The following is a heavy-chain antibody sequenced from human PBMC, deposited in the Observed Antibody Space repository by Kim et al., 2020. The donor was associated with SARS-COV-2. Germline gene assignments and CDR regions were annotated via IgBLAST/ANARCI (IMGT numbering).Heavy chain of an antibody. V-gene: IGHV1-18*01. D-gene: IGHD2-15*01. J-gene: IGHJ5*02. CDR2: ISAYNGNT. CDR3: ARDLRRGVVVAAVFDP. Sequence: ASVKVSCKASGYTFTSYGISWVRQAPGQGLEWMGWISAYNGNTNYAQKLQGRVTMTTDTSTSTAYMELRSLRSDDTAVYYCARDLRRGVVVAAVFDPWGQGTLVTVSS. CDR1: GYTFTSYG.